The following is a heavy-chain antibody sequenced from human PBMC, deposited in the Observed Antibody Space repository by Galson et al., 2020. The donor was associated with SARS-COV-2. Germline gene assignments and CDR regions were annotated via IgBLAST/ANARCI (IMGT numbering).Heavy chain of an antibody. D-gene: IGHD6-19*01. CDR1: EFAFQTYA. V-gene: IGHV3-23*01. J-gene: IGHJ4*02. CDR2: ISAGGDIT. Sequence: GESLKIPCAAAEFAFQTYAMSWVRQAPRRGLEWVSSISAGGDITYYADSVKGRFTISRDNSEYTLSLQMNSLRGEDTAVYYCAKVWYCSGNTCGGGCEYWGQGTLVTVSS. CDR3: AKVWYCSGNTCGGGCEY.